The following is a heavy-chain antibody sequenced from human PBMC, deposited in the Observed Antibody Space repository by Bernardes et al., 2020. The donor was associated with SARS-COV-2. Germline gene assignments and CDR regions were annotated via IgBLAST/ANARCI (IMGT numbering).Heavy chain of an antibody. V-gene: IGHV3-30*03. Sequence: GGSLRLSCAASGFAFNRFGMHWVRQAPGKGLEWVAVISYDGDEKYYGDSVKGRFTISRDNSKNTLHLQMNSLRVEDTAVYYCAREENVECSGGSCYQDYYYGMDVGGQGTTVTVSS. CDR1: GFAFNRFG. CDR3: AREENVECSGGSCYQDYYYGMDV. D-gene: IGHD2-15*01. J-gene: IGHJ6*02. CDR2: ISYDGDEK.